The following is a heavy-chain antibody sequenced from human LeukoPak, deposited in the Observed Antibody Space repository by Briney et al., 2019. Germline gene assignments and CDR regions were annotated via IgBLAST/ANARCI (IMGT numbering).Heavy chain of an antibody. CDR1: GFTFSDYY. J-gene: IGHJ5*02. D-gene: IGHD3-10*01. V-gene: IGHV3-11*01. Sequence: GGSLRLSCAASGFTFSDYYMSWIRQAPGKGLEWVSYISSSGSTIYYADSVKGRFTISRDNAKNSLYLQMNSLRAEDTAVYYCASVPTSGSVYNWFDPWGQGTLVTVSS. CDR3: ASVPTSGSVYNWFDP. CDR2: ISSSGSTI.